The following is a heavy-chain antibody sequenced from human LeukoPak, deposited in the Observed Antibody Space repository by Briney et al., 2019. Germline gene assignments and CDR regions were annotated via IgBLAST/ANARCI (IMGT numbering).Heavy chain of an antibody. CDR2: ISSDGSNN. CDR1: GFTFRSYD. CDR3: ARAKVRAIGANEMFDN. J-gene: IGHJ4*02. Sequence: GGSLRLSCEVFGFTFRSYDMHWVRQAPGKGLEWVAFISSDGSNNYYADSVQGRFTISRDNSKNTLFLQVNSLRVEDTAMYYCARAKVRAIGANEMFDNWGQGTLVTVSS. V-gene: IGHV3-30*04. D-gene: IGHD4/OR15-4a*01.